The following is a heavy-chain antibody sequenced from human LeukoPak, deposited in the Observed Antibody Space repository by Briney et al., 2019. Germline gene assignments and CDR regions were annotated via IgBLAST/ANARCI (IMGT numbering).Heavy chain of an antibody. CDR1: GFTFSSYA. J-gene: IGHJ4*02. CDR2: ISGSCGIT. CDR3: AKDALVVVPAAVIDY. V-gene: IGHV3-23*01. Sequence: GVSLTLSCAASGFTFSSYAMGWVRQAPGKGLEGVSAISGSCGITYYADSVKGRLPFYRDNSKNTLYLQMNSLRAKEPAVYYWAKDALVVVPAAVIDYWGQGTLVTVSS. D-gene: IGHD2-2*01.